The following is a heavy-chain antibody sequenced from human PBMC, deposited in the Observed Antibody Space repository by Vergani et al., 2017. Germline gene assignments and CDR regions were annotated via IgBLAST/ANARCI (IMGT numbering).Heavy chain of an antibody. Sequence: EVQLLESGGGLVQPGGSLRLSCAASGFTFSSYAMSWVRQAPGKGLEWVSAISGSGGSTYYADSGKGRFTISRDNSKNTLYLQMNSLRAEDTAVYYCAKDRGDRKGFWSGYYHDAFDIWGQGTMVTVSS. V-gene: IGHV3-23*01. CDR1: GFTFSSYA. CDR3: AKDRGDRKGFWSGYYHDAFDI. D-gene: IGHD3-3*01. CDR2: ISGSGGST. J-gene: IGHJ3*02.